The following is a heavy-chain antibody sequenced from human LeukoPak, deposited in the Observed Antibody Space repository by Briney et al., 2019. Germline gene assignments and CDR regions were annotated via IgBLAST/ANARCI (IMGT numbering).Heavy chain of an antibody. Sequence: GGSLRLSSAASGFTFSSYGMHWVRQAPGKGLEWVAVISYDGSNKYYADSVKGRFTISRDNSKNTLYLQMNSLRAEDTAVYYCAKDEVLLWFGELDYWGQGTLVTVSS. CDR3: AKDEVLLWFGELDY. CDR1: GFTFSSYG. D-gene: IGHD3-10*01. CDR2: ISYDGSNK. J-gene: IGHJ4*02. V-gene: IGHV3-30*18.